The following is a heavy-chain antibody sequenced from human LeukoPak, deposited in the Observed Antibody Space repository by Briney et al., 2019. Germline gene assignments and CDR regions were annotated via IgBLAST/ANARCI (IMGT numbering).Heavy chain of an antibody. Sequence: SVKVSCKASGGTFSSYAISWVRQAPGQGLEWMGRIIPILGIANYAQKFQGRVTITADKSTSTAYMELSSLRSEDTAVYYCASEGGRSYYYYYGMDVWGQGTRVTVSS. CDR1: GGTFSSYA. CDR2: IIPILGIA. CDR3: ASEGGRSYYYYYGMDV. D-gene: IGHD3-16*01. J-gene: IGHJ6*02. V-gene: IGHV1-69*04.